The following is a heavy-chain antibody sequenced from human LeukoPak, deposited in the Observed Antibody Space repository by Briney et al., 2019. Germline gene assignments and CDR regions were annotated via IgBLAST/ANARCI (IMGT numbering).Heavy chain of an antibody. V-gene: IGHV4-39*01. CDR1: GGSISSSSYY. CDR3: ARLGYYDSSGSMLCDP. CDR2: IYYSGST. J-gene: IGHJ5*02. D-gene: IGHD3-22*01. Sequence: SETLSLTCTVSGGSISSSSYYWGWIRQPPGKGLEWIGSIYYSGSTYYNPSLKSRVTISVDTSKNQFSLKLSSVTAADTAVYYCARLGYYDSSGSMLCDPWGQGTLVTVSS.